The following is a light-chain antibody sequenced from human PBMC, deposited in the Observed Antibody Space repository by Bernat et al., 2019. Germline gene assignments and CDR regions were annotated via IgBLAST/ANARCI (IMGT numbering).Light chain of an antibody. Sequence: QSALTQPASVSGSPGQSITISCIGTSSDIGSYNYVSWYQQHPGKAPNLLIYAVANRPSGVSNRFSASKSGNTASLTISGLQAEDESDYYCSSYTRSATDVFGTGTKVTVL. V-gene: IGLV2-14*03. J-gene: IGLJ1*01. CDR2: AVA. CDR3: SSYTRSATDV. CDR1: SSDIGSYNY.